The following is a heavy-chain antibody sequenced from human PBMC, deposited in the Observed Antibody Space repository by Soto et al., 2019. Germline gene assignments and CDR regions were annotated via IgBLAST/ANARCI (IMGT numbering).Heavy chain of an antibody. Sequence: PSETLSLTCTVSGGSISSYYWSWIRQPPGKGLEWIGYIYYSGSTNYNPSLKSRVTISVDTSKNQFSLKLSSVTAADTAVYYCARVRRGPLDFWGQGTMVTVSS. CDR1: GGSISSYY. D-gene: IGHD6-25*01. V-gene: IGHV4-59*01. CDR2: IYYSGST. CDR3: ARVRRGPLDF. J-gene: IGHJ3*01.